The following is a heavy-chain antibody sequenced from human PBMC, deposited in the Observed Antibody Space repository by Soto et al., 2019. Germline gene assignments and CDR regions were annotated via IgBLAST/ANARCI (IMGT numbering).Heavy chain of an antibody. CDR3: ARVLYYGSESYSPYGMDV. CDR1: GVSFNNNG. CDR2: VSPPFRTS. V-gene: IGHV1-69*01. J-gene: IGHJ6*02. D-gene: IGHD3-10*01. Sequence: QVQLVQSGAEVKKPGSSVKVSCKTSGVSFNNNGIGWVRQAPGHGLEWMGGVSPPFRTSNYARKFQGRISITADASTGTVNMELSSLTSEDTAQYYCARVLYYGSESYSPYGMDVWGQGTTVTVSS.